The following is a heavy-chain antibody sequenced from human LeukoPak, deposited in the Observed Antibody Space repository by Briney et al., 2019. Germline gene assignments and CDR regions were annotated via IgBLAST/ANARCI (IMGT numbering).Heavy chain of an antibody. J-gene: IGHJ4*02. Sequence: SETLSLTSTVSGGSISSGSYYWSWIRQPAGKGLEWIGRIYTSGSTNYNPSLKSRVTISVDTSKNQFSLKLSSVTAADTAVYYCAREPGHSSSWYEMGRYYFDYWGQGTLVTVSS. CDR3: AREPGHSSSWYEMGRYYFDY. V-gene: IGHV4-61*02. CDR2: IYTSGST. D-gene: IGHD6-13*01. CDR1: GGSISSGSYY.